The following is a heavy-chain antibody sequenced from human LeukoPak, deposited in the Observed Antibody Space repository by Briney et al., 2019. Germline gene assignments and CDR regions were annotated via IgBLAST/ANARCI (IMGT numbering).Heavy chain of an antibody. V-gene: IGHV1-69*05. Sequence: TFISYXXXWVRQAPGQGREWXGXIIPIFGTANYAQKFQGRVTITTDESRSKDYMEMSRLRYEDTEVYYCERDPLYCSGGSCHNWFDPWGQGTLVTVSS. CDR3: ERDPLYCSGGSCHNWFDP. D-gene: IGHD2-15*01. J-gene: IGHJ5*02. CDR1: TFISYX. CDR2: IIPIFGTA.